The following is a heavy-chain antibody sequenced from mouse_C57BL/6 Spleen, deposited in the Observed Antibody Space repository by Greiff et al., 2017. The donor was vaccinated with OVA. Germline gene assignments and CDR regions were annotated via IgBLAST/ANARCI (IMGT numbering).Heavy chain of an antibody. V-gene: IGHV1-62-3*01. J-gene: IGHJ4*01. CDR1: GYTFTSYW. D-gene: IGHD1-1*01. Sequence: QVQLQQPGAELVKPGASVKLSCKASGYTFTSYWMHWVKQRPGRGLEWIGRLDPYSGGTKYNEKFKSKATLTVDKPSSTAYMQLSSLTSEDSAVYYCARDDSTVAYAMDYWGQGTSVTVSS. CDR3: ARDDSTVAYAMDY. CDR2: LDPYSGGT.